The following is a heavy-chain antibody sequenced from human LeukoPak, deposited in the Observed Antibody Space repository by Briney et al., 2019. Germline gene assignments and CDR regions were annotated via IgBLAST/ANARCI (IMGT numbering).Heavy chain of an antibody. Sequence: GGSLRLSCAASGFTFSSYGMHWVRQAPGKGLEWVAVISYDGSNKYYADSVKGRFTISRDNSKNTLYLQMNSLRAEDTAVFYCARDPSGRDYYGMDVWGQGTTVTVSS. D-gene: IGHD1-26*01. J-gene: IGHJ6*02. CDR2: ISYDGSNK. CDR3: ARDPSGRDYYGMDV. V-gene: IGHV3-30*03. CDR1: GFTFSSYG.